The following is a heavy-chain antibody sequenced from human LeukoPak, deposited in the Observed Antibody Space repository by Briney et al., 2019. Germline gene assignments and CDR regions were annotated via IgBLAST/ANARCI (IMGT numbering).Heavy chain of an antibody. Sequence: GGSLRLSCAASGFTFSSYAMHWVRQAPGKGLEWVAVISNDGAIRYSADSVKGRFTISRDNSKNTLYLQMNSLRLEDTAVYYCASLIDYWGQGTLVTVPS. V-gene: IGHV3-30-3*01. CDR3: ASLIDY. J-gene: IGHJ4*02. CDR2: ISNDGAIR. CDR1: GFTFSSYA.